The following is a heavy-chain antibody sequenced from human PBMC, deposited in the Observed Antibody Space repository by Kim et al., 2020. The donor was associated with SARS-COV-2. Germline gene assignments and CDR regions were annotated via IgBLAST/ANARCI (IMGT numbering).Heavy chain of an antibody. V-gene: IGHV4-4*02. CDR3: TIKADTTTWHEGGFNY. J-gene: IGHJ4*01. CDR1: GASISNNDC. Sequence: SETLSLTCAVSGASISNNDCWSWVRQAPGKGLEWIGEIYHTGTTNYSPSLRGRVTMSIDRSKHQFSVRLTSVTAADTAMYFCTIKADTTTWHEGGFNYWG. CDR2: IYHTGTT. D-gene: IGHD1-26*01.